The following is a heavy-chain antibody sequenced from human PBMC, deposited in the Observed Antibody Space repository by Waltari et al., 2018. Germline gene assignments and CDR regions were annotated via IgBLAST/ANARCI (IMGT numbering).Heavy chain of an antibody. CDR1: GFTLSRYA. CDR2: TSGSGGSK. Sequence: EVQLVESGGGLVQPGGSLRLSCAASGFTLSRYAMSWVRQAPGKGLEWVSRTSGSGGSKYYADSVQGRFTIARDNSKNTLYLQMNSLRAEDTAVYYCAKDTPEDIIVVPADVWGKGTTVTVSS. V-gene: IGHV3-23*04. CDR3: AKDTPEDIIVVPADV. D-gene: IGHD2-2*01. J-gene: IGHJ6*04.